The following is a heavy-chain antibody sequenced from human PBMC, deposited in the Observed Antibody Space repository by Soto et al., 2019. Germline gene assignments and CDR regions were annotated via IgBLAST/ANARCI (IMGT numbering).Heavy chain of an antibody. CDR3: ARGGIRRITIFGVVNFYGMDV. V-gene: IGHV4-34*01. CDR1: RRSVSGYY. Sequence: PSYTLPLTGAVYRRSVSGYYWSWIRQPPGKGLEWIGEINHSGSTNYNPSLKSRVTISVDTSKNQFSLKLSSVTAADTAVYYCARGGIRRITIFGVVNFYGMDVWGQGTTVTVSS. D-gene: IGHD3-3*01. J-gene: IGHJ6*02. CDR2: INHSGST.